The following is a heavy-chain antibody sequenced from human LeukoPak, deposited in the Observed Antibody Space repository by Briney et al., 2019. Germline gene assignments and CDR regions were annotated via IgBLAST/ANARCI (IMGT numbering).Heavy chain of an antibody. Sequence: PSETLSLTCAVYGGSFSGYYWSWIRQPPGKGLERIGEINHSGSTNYNPSLKSRVTISVDTSKNQFSLKLSSVVAADTAVYYCATGGGIAVAHAWGQGSLVTVSS. D-gene: IGHD6-19*01. CDR1: GGSFSGYY. CDR2: INHSGST. J-gene: IGHJ4*02. CDR3: ATGGGIAVAHA. V-gene: IGHV4-34*01.